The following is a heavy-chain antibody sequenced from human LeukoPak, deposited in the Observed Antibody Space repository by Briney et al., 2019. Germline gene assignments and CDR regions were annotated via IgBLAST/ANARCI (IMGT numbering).Heavy chain of an antibody. D-gene: IGHD5-18*01. CDR2: IIPILGIA. J-gene: IGHJ4*02. V-gene: IGHV1-69*04. CDR1: GGTFSSYA. Sequence: SVKVSCKASGGTFSSYAISWVRQAPGQGLEWMGRIIPILGIANYAQKFQGRVTITADKSTSTAYMELSSLRSEDTAVYYCARDHGYSYGYDYWGQGTLVTVSS. CDR3: ARDHGYSYGYDY.